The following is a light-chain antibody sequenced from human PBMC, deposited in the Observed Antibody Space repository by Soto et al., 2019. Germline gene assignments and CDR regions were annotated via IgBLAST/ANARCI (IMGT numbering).Light chain of an antibody. Sequence: QSVLTQPPSASGTPGQRVTISCSGSSSNIGSNTANWYQQLPGTTPQLLIYNNNQRPSGVPDRFSGSTSGTTASLAISGRQSEDEADYYCAAWDDSLNGLVFGGGTKLTVL. CDR1: SSNIGSNT. J-gene: IGLJ2*01. CDR2: NNN. CDR3: AAWDDSLNGLV. V-gene: IGLV1-44*01.